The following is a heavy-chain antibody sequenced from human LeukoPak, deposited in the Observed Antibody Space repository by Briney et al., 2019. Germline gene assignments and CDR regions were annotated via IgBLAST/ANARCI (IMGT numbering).Heavy chain of an antibody. V-gene: IGHV1-69*13. J-gene: IGHJ4*02. CDR3: ASGRTSTGWLFDF. CDR2: IIPIFGTA. Sequence: SVKVSCKASVGTFSSYAISWVRQAPGQGLEWMGGIIPIFGTANYAQKFQGRVTITSDESTSTAYMELSSLRSEDAAVYYCASGRTSTGWLFDFWCQGTVVIVSA. D-gene: IGHD6-19*01. CDR1: VGTFSSYA.